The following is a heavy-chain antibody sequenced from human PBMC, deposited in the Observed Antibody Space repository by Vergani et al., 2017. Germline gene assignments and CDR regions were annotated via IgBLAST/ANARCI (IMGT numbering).Heavy chain of an antibody. D-gene: IGHD2-21*02. CDR3: ARGPRCGGDCSWYFDL. Sequence: QVQLQESGPGLVKPSETLSLTYTVSGGSISSYYWSWIRQPPGKGLEWIGYIYYSGSTNYNPSLKSRVTISVDTSKNQFSLKLSSVTAADTAVYYCARGPRCGGDCSWYFDLWGRGTLVTVSS. V-gene: IGHV4-59*01. J-gene: IGHJ2*01. CDR2: IYYSGST. CDR1: GGSISSYY.